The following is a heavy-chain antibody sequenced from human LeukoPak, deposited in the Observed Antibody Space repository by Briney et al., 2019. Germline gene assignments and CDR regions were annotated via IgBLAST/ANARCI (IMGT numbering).Heavy chain of an antibody. V-gene: IGHV3-21*01. CDR1: GFTFSDYG. CDR2: ISSSSSYI. CDR3: ARPYDSSGYYLTRYDY. D-gene: IGHD3-22*01. Sequence: GGSLRLSCAASGFTFSDYGMNWVRQAPGKGLEWVSSISSSSSYIYYADSVKGRFTISRDNAKNSLYLQMNSLRAEDTAVYYCARPYDSSGYYLTRYDYWGQGTLVTVSS. J-gene: IGHJ4*02.